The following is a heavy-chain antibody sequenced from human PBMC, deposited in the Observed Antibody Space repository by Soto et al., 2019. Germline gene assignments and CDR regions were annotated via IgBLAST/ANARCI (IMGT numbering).Heavy chain of an antibody. J-gene: IGHJ4*02. CDR3: AKVWSRSGYGDY. CDR1: GFTFSSYG. V-gene: IGHV3-30*18. D-gene: IGHD5-12*01. Sequence: PGGSLRLSCAASGFTFSSYGMHWVRQAPGKGLEWVAVISYDGSNKYYADSVKGRFTISRDNSKNTLYLQMNSLRAEDTAVYYCAKVWSRSGYGDYWGQGTLVTVSS. CDR2: ISYDGSNK.